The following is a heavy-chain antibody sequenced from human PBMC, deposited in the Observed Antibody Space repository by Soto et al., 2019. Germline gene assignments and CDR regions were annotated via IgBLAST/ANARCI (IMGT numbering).Heavy chain of an antibody. CDR1: GFTFSSYG. D-gene: IGHD3-22*01. CDR2: IWYDGSNK. Sequence: QVQLVESGGGVVQPGRSLRLSCAASGFTFSSYGMHWVRQAPGKGLEWVAVIWYDGSNKYYADSVKGRFTISRDNSKNTLYLQMNSLRAEDTAVYYCARDRPTKITMIVVGLCMDVWGQGTTVTVSS. J-gene: IGHJ6*02. CDR3: ARDRPTKITMIVVGLCMDV. V-gene: IGHV3-33*01.